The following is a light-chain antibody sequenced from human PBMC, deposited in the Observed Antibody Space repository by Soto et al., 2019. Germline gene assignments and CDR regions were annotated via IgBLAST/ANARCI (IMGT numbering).Light chain of an antibody. CDR3: HQYDDGPYT. J-gene: IGKJ2*01. V-gene: IGKV3-15*01. Sequence: IVLTQSPATLSVSPGERATLSCRASQSVSSNVAWYQQIPGQTPRLLIYGASTRATTIPVRFSGSGSGTEFTLTISSLQSEDFAVYYCHQYDDGPYTFGQGTKVDNK. CDR2: GAS. CDR1: QSVSSN.